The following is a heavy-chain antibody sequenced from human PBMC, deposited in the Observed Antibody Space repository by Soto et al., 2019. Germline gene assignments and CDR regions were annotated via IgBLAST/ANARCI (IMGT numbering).Heavy chain of an antibody. CDR1: GGSFSGYY. V-gene: IGHV4-34*01. J-gene: IGHJ6*03. CDR3: AREDRTYYYMDV. Sequence: PSETLSLTCAVYGGSFSGYYWSWIRQPPGKGLEWIGEINHSGSTNYNPSLKSRVTISVDTSKNQFSLKLSSVTAADTAVYYCAREDRTYYYMDVWGKGTTVTVSS. CDR2: INHSGST.